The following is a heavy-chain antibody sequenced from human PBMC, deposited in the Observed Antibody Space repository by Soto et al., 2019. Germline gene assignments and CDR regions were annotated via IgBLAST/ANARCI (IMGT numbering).Heavy chain of an antibody. CDR2: IYYSGST. J-gene: IGHJ4*02. V-gene: IGHV4-39*01. CDR3: ARQLDSSFDY. D-gene: IGHD6-13*01. CDR1: GGAIISSSYY. Sequence: PSETLSLTCTVSGGAIISSSYYLVWIRQPPGKGLEWIGSIYYSGSTYYNPSLKSRVTISVDTSKNQFSLKLSSVTAADTAVYYCARQLDSSFDYWGQGTLVTVSS.